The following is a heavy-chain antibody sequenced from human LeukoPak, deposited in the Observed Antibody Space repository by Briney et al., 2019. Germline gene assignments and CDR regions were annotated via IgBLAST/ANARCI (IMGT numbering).Heavy chain of an antibody. CDR3: AKDNYNWKEHTFDY. J-gene: IGHJ4*02. CDR2: ISGSGGST. V-gene: IGHV3-23*01. D-gene: IGHD1-20*01. Sequence: GGSLRLSCAASGFTFSSYAMSCVRQAPGKGLEWVSAISGSGGSTYYADSVKGRFTISRDNSKNTLYLQMNSLRAEDTAVYYCAKDNYNWKEHTFDYWGQGTLVTVSS. CDR1: GFTFSSYA.